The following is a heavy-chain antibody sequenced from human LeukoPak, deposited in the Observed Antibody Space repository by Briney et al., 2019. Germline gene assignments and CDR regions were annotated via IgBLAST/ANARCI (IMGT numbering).Heavy chain of an antibody. CDR3: ARGRYCSADICSGGDAFDI. CDR1: GGSINNYY. D-gene: IGHD2-15*01. J-gene: IGHJ3*02. CDR2: IYTRGST. Sequence: ASETLSLTCTVSGGSINNYYWSWIRQPAGKGLEWIRRIYTRGSTNYNPSLKSRVTMSVDTSKNQFSLKLSSVTAADTAVYYCARGRYCSADICSGGDAFDIWGQGTMVSVSS. V-gene: IGHV4-4*07.